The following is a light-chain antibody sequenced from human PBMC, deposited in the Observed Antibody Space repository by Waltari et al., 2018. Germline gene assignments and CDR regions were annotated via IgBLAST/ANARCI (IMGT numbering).Light chain of an antibody. CDR3: GTWDTSLSAGV. J-gene: IGLJ3*02. Sequence: QSVLTQPPSVTAAPGQKVSISCSGSSSNIGNSYVSWYQQGPGTAPKLLIFETNLRPSGIPDRFSGSKSGTSATLGITGLQTGDEANYYCGTWDTSLSAGVFGGGTKLTVL. V-gene: IGLV1-51*02. CDR1: SSNIGNSY. CDR2: ETN.